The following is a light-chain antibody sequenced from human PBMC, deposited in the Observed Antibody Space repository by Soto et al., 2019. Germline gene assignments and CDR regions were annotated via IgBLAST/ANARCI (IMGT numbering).Light chain of an antibody. CDR3: QHYKSYPYS. CDR1: QTISSW. Sequence: DIQMTQSPSTLSASVGDRVTITCRASQTISSWLAWYQQKPGKVPNLLIYKASSLESGVPSRFSGSGSGTAFTLTISSVQPDDFATYYCQHYKSYPYSFGQGTNLEIK. CDR2: KAS. V-gene: IGKV1-5*03. J-gene: IGKJ2*03.